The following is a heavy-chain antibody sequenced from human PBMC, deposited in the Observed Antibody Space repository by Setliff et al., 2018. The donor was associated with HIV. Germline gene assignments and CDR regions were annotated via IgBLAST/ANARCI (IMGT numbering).Heavy chain of an antibody. V-gene: IGHV3-53*05. CDR1: GFTVSSNY. CDR3: ARAHLTGTTVGLADY. CDR2: IYSGGST. Sequence: PGGSLRLSCAASGFTVSSNYMSWVRQAPGKGLEWVSVIYSGGSTYYADSVRGRFTISRDNSKNTLYLQMNSLRSEDTAVYYCARAHLTGTTVGLADYWGQGTLVTVSS. J-gene: IGHJ4*02. D-gene: IGHD1-7*01.